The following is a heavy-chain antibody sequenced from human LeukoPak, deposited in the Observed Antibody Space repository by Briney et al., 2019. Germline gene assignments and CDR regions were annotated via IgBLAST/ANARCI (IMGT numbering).Heavy chain of an antibody. D-gene: IGHD3-22*01. CDR2: INHSGST. Sequence: GSLRLSCAASGLTFSTFAMIWVRQPPGKGLEWIGEINHSGSTNYNPSLKSRVTISVDTSKNQFSLKLSSVTAADTAVYYCARGSGFAFDIWGQGTMVTVSS. J-gene: IGHJ3*02. CDR1: GLTFSTFA. V-gene: IGHV4-34*01. CDR3: ARGSGFAFDI.